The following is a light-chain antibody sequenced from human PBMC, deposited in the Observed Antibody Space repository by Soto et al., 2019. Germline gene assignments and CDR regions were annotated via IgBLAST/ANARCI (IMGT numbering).Light chain of an antibody. CDR2: DTS. Sequence: EIVLTQSPGTLSLSPGERATLSCRASQSVSNVYLAWYQQKPGQAPRLLIYDTSNRPTGIPDRFSGSGSGTDFTLTISRLAPEDLAAYYCQQSGSSPRTFGQGTKLEIK. CDR3: QQSGSSPRT. V-gene: IGKV3-20*01. CDR1: QSVSNVY. J-gene: IGKJ2*01.